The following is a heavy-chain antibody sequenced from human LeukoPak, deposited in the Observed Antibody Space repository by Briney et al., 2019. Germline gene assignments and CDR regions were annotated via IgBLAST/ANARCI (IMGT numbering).Heavy chain of an antibody. CDR3: ARGVSSEFDY. CDR2: INPSGGNT. Sequence: ASVTVSCTASGYTLTIYFMHWARHAPGQGQEWMGIINPSGGNTGYAQEFQGKPSMTRDTSTNTVYMVLRSLRSEDTAVYYCARGVSSEFDYWGQGTLVTVSS. CDR1: GYTLTIYF. D-gene: IGHD6-6*01. V-gene: IGHV1-46*01. J-gene: IGHJ4*02.